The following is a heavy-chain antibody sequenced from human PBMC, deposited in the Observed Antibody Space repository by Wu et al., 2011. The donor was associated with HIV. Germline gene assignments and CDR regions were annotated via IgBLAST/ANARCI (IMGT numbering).Heavy chain of an antibody. V-gene: IGHV1-18*01. J-gene: IGHJ4*02. D-gene: IGHD3-22*01. Sequence: EVKKPGSSVKVSCKASGGTFSTYAFSWVRQAPGLGLEWMGWISGYNGNTNYAQKLQGRVTMTTDRSTSTVYMELRSLRSDDTAVYYCARGVYYDGSGYYSDYWGQGTLVTVSS. CDR2: ISGYNGNT. CDR1: GGTFSTYA. CDR3: ARGVYYDGSGYYSDY.